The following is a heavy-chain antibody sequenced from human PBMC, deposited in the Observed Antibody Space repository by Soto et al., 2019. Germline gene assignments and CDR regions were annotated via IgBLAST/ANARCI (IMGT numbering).Heavy chain of an antibody. CDR2: IIPNCGST. V-gene: IGHV1-69*04. CDR3: AREKWLVRRNDPFDI. CDR1: GGTFSSYA. D-gene: IGHD6-19*01. J-gene: IGHJ3*02. Sequence: SVKVSCKASGGTFSSYAISWVRQAPGQGLEWMGRIIPNCGSTTYAQKFQGRVTLTRDTSTNTVNMELSSLRSEDTAVHYCAREKWLVRRNDPFDIWGQGTMVTVS.